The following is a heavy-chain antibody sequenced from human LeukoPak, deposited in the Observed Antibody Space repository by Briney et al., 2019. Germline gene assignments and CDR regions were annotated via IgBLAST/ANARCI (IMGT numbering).Heavy chain of an antibody. CDR2: IYTSGST. V-gene: IGHV4-4*07. D-gene: IGHD3-10*01. CDR1: GGSISSYY. CDR3: ARDQYYYGSGSYGLDY. Sequence: SETLSLTCTVSGGSISSYYWSWIRQPAGKGLEWIGRIYTSGSTNYNPSLKSRVTMSVDTSKNQFSLKLSSVTAADTAVYYCARDQYYYGSGSYGLDYWGQGTLVTVSS. J-gene: IGHJ4*02.